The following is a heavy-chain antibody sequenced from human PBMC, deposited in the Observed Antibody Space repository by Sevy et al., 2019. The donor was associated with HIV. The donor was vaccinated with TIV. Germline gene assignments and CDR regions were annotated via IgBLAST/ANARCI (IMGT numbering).Heavy chain of an antibody. CDR1: GYTFSSHD. V-gene: IGHV1-8*01. CDR3: ARDPSGNYLTPHYRDYYGLDV. D-gene: IGHD1-7*01. Sequence: ASVKVSCKTSGYTFSSHDINWVRQAPGQGLEWMGWMNPNNGNTGYVQKFQDRVTMTRDSSIATAYMELRGLTSDDTAVYSCARDPSGNYLTPHYRDYYGLDVWGQGTAVTVSS. CDR2: MNPNNGNT. J-gene: IGHJ6*02.